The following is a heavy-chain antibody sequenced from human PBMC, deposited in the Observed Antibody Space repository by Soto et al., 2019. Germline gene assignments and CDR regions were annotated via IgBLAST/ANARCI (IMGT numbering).Heavy chain of an antibody. CDR3: ARQFIGIVATITYYYGMDV. V-gene: IGHV4-39*01. D-gene: IGHD5-12*01. Sequence: KTSETLSLTCTVSGGSISSSSYYWGWIRQPPGKGLEWIGSIYYSGSTYYNPSLKSRVTISVDTSKNQFSPKLSSVTAADTAVYYCARQFIGIVATITYYYGMDVWGQGTTVTVSS. J-gene: IGHJ6*02. CDR2: IYYSGST. CDR1: GGSISSSSYY.